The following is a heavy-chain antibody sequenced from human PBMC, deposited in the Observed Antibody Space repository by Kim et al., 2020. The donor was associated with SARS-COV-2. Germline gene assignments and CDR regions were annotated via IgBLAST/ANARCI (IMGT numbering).Heavy chain of an antibody. J-gene: IGHJ4*02. D-gene: IGHD1-26*01. CDR1: GFTFSSYW. CDR2: IKQDGSEK. Sequence: GGSLRLSCAASGFTFSSYWMSWVRQAPGKGLEWVANIKQDGSEKYYVDSVKGRFTISRDNAKNSLYLQMNSLRAEDTAVYYCARRYSGSYYINYFDYWGQGTLVTVSS. CDR3: ARRYSGSYYINYFDY. V-gene: IGHV3-7*01.